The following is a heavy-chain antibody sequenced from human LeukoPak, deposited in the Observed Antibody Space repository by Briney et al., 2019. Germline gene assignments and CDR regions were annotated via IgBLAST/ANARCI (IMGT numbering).Heavy chain of an antibody. Sequence: SETLSLTCTVSGGSISRYYWSWIRQPPGEGLGWIGYIYYSGSTNYNPSLKSRVTISVDTSKNQFSLKLSSVTAADTAVYYCARENDFWSGYPYFDYWGQGTLVTASS. J-gene: IGHJ4*02. D-gene: IGHD3-3*01. CDR3: ARENDFWSGYPYFDY. V-gene: IGHV4-59*01. CDR1: GGSISRYY. CDR2: IYYSGST.